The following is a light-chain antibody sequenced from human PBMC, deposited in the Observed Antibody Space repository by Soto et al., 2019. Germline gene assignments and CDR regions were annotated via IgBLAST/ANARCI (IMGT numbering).Light chain of an antibody. J-gene: IGLJ1*01. CDR1: SSDVGGYNY. V-gene: IGLV2-14*01. CDR3: SSYSSSSTAYV. Sequence: QSVLTQPASVSGSPGQSITVSCTGTSSDVGGYNYVSWYQQHPGKAPKLMIYDVSYRPSGVSNRFSGSKSGNTASLTISGLRAEDEADYYCSSYSSSSTAYVFGSGTKLTVL. CDR2: DVS.